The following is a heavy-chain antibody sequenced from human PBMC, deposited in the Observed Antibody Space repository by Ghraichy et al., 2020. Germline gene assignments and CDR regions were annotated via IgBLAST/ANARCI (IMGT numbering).Heavy chain of an antibody. D-gene: IGHD1-7*01. J-gene: IGHJ6*02. Sequence: SETLSLTCAVYGGSFSGYYWSWIRQPPGKGLEWIGEINHSGSTNYNPSLKSRVTISVDTSKNQFSLKLSSVTAADTAVYYCARRSGYNWNYGPLHGMDVWGQGTTVTVSS. V-gene: IGHV4-34*01. CDR1: GGSFSGYY. CDR2: INHSGST. CDR3: ARRSGYNWNYGPLHGMDV.